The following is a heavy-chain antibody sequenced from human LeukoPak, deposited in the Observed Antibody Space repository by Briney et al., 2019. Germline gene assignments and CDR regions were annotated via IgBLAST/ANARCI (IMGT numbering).Heavy chain of an antibody. CDR3: ARVDLEGLWGY. J-gene: IGHJ4*02. D-gene: IGHD2-21*01. CDR1: GGSISNGDYN. Sequence: SETLSLTCTVSGGSISNGDYNWSWIRQSPGKGLEWIGYIYFSGSTHYNPSLKSRVTMSIDTSKNQFSLKLSSVTAADTAVYYCARVDLEGLWGYWGQGTVVTVSS. V-gene: IGHV4-30-4*01. CDR2: IYFSGST.